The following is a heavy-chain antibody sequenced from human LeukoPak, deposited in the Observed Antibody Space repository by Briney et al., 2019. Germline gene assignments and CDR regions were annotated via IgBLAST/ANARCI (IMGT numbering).Heavy chain of an antibody. CDR3: ATGAPAKRAFDI. D-gene: IGHD2-2*01. CDR2: FDPEDGET. CDR1: GHTLTELS. J-gene: IGHJ3*02. Sequence: GASVKVSCKVSGHTLTELSMHWVRQAPGKGLEWMGGFDPEDGETIYAQKFQGRVTMTEDTSTDTAYMELSSLRSEDTAVYYCATGAPAKRAFDIWGQGTMVTVSS. V-gene: IGHV1-24*01.